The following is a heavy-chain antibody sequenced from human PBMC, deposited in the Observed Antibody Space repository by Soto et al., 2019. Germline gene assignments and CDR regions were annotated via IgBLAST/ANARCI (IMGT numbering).Heavy chain of an antibody. J-gene: IGHJ4*02. D-gene: IGHD3-22*01. CDR2: IRGRAYGGTT. CDR1: GLNLGGSA. Sequence: GSLRVSCTTRGLNLGGSAMTGFRHAPGKGLEWIGFIRGRAYGGTTESAASVRGRFTISRDDSKSIAYLQMASLKAEDTAIYYCCRGIYTPYETSPLSFDYWGQGTQVTVSS. CDR3: CRGIYTPYETSPLSFDY. V-gene: IGHV3-49*03.